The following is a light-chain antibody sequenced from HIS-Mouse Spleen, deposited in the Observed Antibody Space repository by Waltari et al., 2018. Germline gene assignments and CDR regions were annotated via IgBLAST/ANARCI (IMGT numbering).Light chain of an antibody. CDR3: CSYAGSSTWV. V-gene: IGLV2-23*01. Sequence: QSALTQPASVSGSPGQSITISCTGTSSDVGSYNLVSWYQQHPGKAPKLMIYEGSKRPSGVSNRFSGSKSGNPPSLTIYGLQAEDEADYYWCSYAGSSTWVFGGGTKLTVL. CDR2: EGS. J-gene: IGLJ3*02. CDR1: SSDVGSYNL.